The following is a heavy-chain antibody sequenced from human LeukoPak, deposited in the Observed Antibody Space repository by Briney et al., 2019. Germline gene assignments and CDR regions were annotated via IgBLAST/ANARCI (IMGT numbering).Heavy chain of an antibody. CDR2: IGIDSGNA. D-gene: IGHD5-24*01. CDR1: GFTFSDYS. J-gene: IGHJ4*02. Sequence: GGSLRLSCAASGFTFSDYSMNWVRQAPGKGLEWISYIGIDSGNANYADSVKGRFTISGDKAKNSLYLQMNSLRVEDTAVYYCARDYKYAFDNWGQGTLVTVSS. CDR3: ARDYKYAFDN. V-gene: IGHV3-48*01.